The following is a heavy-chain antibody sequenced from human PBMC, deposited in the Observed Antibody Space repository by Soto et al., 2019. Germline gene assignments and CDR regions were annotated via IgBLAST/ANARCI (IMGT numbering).Heavy chain of an antibody. CDR2: ISSSSSYI. D-gene: IGHD2-15*01. V-gene: IGHV3-21*01. CDR3: ARAADCSGGSCYSPPPYYYYYYMDV. Sequence: GGSLRLSCAASGFTFSSYSMNWVRQAPGKGLEWVSSISSSSSYIYYADSVKGRFTISRDNAKNSLYLQMNSLRAEDTAVYYCARAADCSGGSCYSPPPYYYYYYMDVWGKGTTVTVSS. J-gene: IGHJ6*03. CDR1: GFTFSSYS.